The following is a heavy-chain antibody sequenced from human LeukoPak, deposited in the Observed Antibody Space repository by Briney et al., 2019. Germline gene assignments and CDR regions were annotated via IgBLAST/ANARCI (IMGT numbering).Heavy chain of an antibody. Sequence: ASVKVSCKASGYTFTNYGISWVRQAPGQGLEWMGWISAYNGNTNYAQKLQGRVTMTTDTSTSTAYMELRSLRSDDTAVYYCARGHYYDSSGYYNGWGQGTLVTVSS. CDR1: GYTFTNYG. D-gene: IGHD3-22*01. CDR3: ARGHYYDSSGYYNG. J-gene: IGHJ4*02. V-gene: IGHV1-18*01. CDR2: ISAYNGNT.